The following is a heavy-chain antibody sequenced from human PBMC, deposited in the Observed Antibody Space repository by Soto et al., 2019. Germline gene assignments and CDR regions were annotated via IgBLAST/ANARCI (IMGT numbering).Heavy chain of an antibody. J-gene: IGHJ4*02. CDR3: ARGLGYYYGRSGYHFDL. CDR2: IFHIGST. V-gene: IGHV4-30-4*01. Sequence: QVQLQESGQGLVKPSQTLSLSCTLSGDSFSGADYYWSWIRQPPGKGLEWIGYIFHIGSTSYNPSLKSLITIPLDSSKNQFSLDLRSVTAADTAVYYCARGLGYYYGRSGYHFDLWGQGTLVTVSS. CDR1: GDSFSGADYY. D-gene: IGHD3-22*01.